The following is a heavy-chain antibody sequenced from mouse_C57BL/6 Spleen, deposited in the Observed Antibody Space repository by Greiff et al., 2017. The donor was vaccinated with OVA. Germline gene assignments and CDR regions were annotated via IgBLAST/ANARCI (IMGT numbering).Heavy chain of an antibody. D-gene: IGHD2-1*01. Sequence: QVQLKQPGAELVKPGASVKMSCKASGYTFTSYWITWVKQRPGQGLEWIGDIYPGSGSTNYNEKFKSKATLTVDTSSSTAYMQLSSLTSEDSAVYYCAVYYGNYGWFAYWGQGTLVTVSA. CDR3: AVYYGNYGWFAY. J-gene: IGHJ3*01. CDR2: IYPGSGST. V-gene: IGHV1-55*01. CDR1: GYTFTSYW.